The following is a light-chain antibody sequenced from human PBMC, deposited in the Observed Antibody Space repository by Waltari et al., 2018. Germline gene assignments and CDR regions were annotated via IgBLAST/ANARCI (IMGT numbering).Light chain of an antibody. J-gene: IGLJ2*01. V-gene: IGLV2-14*01. CDR3: SSYTSSSTLVV. CDR2: DVS. Sequence: QSALTPPASVSGSPGQSITISCTGTSSDVGGYNYVPWYQQHPGKAPKLMIYDVSNRPSGVSNRFSGSKSGNTASLTISGLQAEDEADYYCSSYTSSSTLVVFGGGTKLTVL. CDR1: SSDVGGYNY.